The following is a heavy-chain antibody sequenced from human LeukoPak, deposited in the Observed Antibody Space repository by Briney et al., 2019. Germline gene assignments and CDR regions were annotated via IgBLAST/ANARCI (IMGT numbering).Heavy chain of an antibody. D-gene: IGHD6-13*01. V-gene: IGHV3-66*01. CDR2: IYSGGST. CDR3: ASPRSSWYQYYYYGMDV. J-gene: IGHJ6*02. CDR1: GFTFSSYA. Sequence: LPGGSLRLSCAASGFTFSSYAMSWVRQAPGRGLEWVSVIYSGGSTYYADSVKGRFTISRDNSKNTLYLQMNSLRAEDTAVYYCASPRSSWYQYYYYGMDVWGQGTTVTVSS.